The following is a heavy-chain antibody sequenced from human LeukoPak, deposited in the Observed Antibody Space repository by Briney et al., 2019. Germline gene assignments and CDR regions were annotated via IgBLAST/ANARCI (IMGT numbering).Heavy chain of an antibody. J-gene: IGHJ4*02. V-gene: IGHV5-51*01. CDR2: IYPSDSDI. CDR3: ARGRWELIDY. CDR1: GYRFITYW. Sequence: GESLKISCKGSGYRFITYWIGWVRQMPGQGLEWMGNIYPSDSDIRYSPSFEGQVTISADKSVTTAYLQLNSLRASDTAIYYCARGRWELIDYWGQGTLVTVSS. D-gene: IGHD1-26*01.